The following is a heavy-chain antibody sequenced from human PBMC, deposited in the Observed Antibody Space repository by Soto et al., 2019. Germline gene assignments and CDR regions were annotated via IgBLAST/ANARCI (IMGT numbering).Heavy chain of an antibody. CDR3: ARDRIIGTSYSDY. J-gene: IGHJ4*02. D-gene: IGHD1-7*01. CDR2: IHSSGTT. V-gene: IGHV4-4*07. Sequence: PSETLSLTCTVSSGSINSFYWSWIRQPAGKGLEWIGRIHSSGTTNYNPSLKSRVTMSVDTSRNQFSLKLTSVTAADTAVYYCARDRIIGTSYSDYWGPGVLVTVSS. CDR1: SGSINSFY.